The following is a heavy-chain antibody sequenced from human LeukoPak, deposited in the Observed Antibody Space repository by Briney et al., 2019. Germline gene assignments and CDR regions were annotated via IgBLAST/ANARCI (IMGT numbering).Heavy chain of an antibody. CDR2: INHSGST. CDR3: ARDWNSGSYYLIDY. V-gene: IGHV4-34*01. CDR1: GGSFSGYY. J-gene: IGHJ4*02. D-gene: IGHD1-26*01. Sequence: PSETLSLTCAVYGGSFSGYYWSWIRQPPGKGLEWIGEINHSGSTNYNPSLKSRVTISVDTSKNQFSLKLSSVTAADTAVYYCARDWNSGSYYLIDYWGQGTLVTVSS.